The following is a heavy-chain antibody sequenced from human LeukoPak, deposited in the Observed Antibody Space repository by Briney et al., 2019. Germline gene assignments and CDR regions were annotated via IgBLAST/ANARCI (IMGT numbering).Heavy chain of an antibody. V-gene: IGHV5-10-1*01. CDR1: GYSFTSYW. Sequence: GESLKISCKGSGYSFTSYWISWVRQMPGKGLEWMGRIDPSDSYTNYSPSFQGHVTILADKSISTAYLQWSSLKASDTAMYYCARHAAGTDYFDYWGQGTLVTVSS. J-gene: IGHJ4*02. CDR2: IDPSDSYT. CDR3: ARHAAGTDYFDY. D-gene: IGHD6-13*01.